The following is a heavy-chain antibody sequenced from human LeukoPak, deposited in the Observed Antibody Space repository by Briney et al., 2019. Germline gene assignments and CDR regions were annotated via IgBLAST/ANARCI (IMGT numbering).Heavy chain of an antibody. Sequence: ASVKVSCKASGYTFTGYYIHWVRQAPGQGLEWMGWINPNSGSTNYAQKFQGRVTMTRDTSISTAYMELSSLRSDDTAVYYCARGFEYGSFDYWGQGTLVTVSS. J-gene: IGHJ4*02. D-gene: IGHD2/OR15-2a*01. V-gene: IGHV1-2*02. CDR3: ARGFEYGSFDY. CDR1: GYTFTGYY. CDR2: INPNSGST.